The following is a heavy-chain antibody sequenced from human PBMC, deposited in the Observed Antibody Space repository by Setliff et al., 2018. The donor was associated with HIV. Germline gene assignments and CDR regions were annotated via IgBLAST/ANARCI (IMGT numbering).Heavy chain of an antibody. D-gene: IGHD3-22*01. CDR3: AARPGVDSSGHYDYYYMDV. V-gene: IGHV1-58*02. Sequence: KISCKASGFTFITSAMQWVRQARGRRLEWIGWIVVGSGNTNYARKFQERVNITRDMSTSTSYMELTNLRSEDTAVYYCAARPGVDSSGHYDYYYMDVWGKGTTVTVSS. CDR1: GFTFITSA. CDR2: IVVGSGNT. J-gene: IGHJ6*03.